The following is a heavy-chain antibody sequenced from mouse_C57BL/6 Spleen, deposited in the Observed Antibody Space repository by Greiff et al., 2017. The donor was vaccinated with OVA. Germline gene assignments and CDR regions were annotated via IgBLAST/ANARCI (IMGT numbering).Heavy chain of an antibody. CDR1: GYKFTDYN. CDR3: ARWDDGYYWYFDV. V-gene: IGHV1-18*01. Sequence: EVQLQQSGPELVKPGASVKIPCKASGYKFTDYNMDWVKQSHGKSLEWIGDINPNNGGTIYNQKFKGKATFTVDKSSTTASMELRSLTSEDTAVYYCARWDDGYYWYFDVWGTGTTVTVSS. CDR2: INPNNGGT. D-gene: IGHD2-3*01. J-gene: IGHJ1*03.